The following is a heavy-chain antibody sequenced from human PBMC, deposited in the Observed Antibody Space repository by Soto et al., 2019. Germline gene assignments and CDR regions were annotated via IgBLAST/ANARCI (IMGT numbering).Heavy chain of an antibody. CDR3: ARSGYCSTGKCSAFDY. J-gene: IGHJ4*02. Sequence: EVQLLESGGGLLQPGGSLRLSCAASGFTFSSYVMNWVRQAPGEGLEWVSPVSGGGDGTYYADSVKGRFTISRDDSKNTLYLQMNSLIADDTAVYFCARSGYCSTGKCSAFDYWGQGTLVTVSS. CDR1: GFTFSSYV. V-gene: IGHV3-23*01. CDR2: VSGGGDGT. D-gene: IGHD2-8*01.